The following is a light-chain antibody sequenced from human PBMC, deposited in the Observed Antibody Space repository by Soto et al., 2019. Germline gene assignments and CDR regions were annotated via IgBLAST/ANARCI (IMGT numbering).Light chain of an antibody. V-gene: IGKV1-5*03. CDR3: QQYNSYSRT. J-gene: IGKJ1*01. CDR1: QGISSW. Sequence: DIQMTQSPSSVSASVGDRVTITCRASQGISSWLAWYQQKPGKAPKLLMYKASSLESGVPSRFSGSGSGTEFTLTISSLQPDDFATYYCQQYNSYSRTFGQGTKVDIK. CDR2: KAS.